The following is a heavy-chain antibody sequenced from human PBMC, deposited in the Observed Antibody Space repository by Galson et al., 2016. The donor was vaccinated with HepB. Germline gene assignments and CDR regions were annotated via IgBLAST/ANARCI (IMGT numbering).Heavy chain of an antibody. CDR3: TREQAVLWFRETRMDG. D-gene: IGHD3-10*01. CDR1: GGSISSGAYY. J-gene: IGHJ6*04. CDR2: IYYSGST. V-gene: IGHV4-31*03. Sequence: TLSLTCTVSGGSISSGAYYWSWIRQHPGKGLEWIGYIYYSGSTYYNPSLKSRVTISVDTSKNQFSLKLGSVTAADTAVYYCTREQAVLWFRETRMDGWGKGTTVTVSS.